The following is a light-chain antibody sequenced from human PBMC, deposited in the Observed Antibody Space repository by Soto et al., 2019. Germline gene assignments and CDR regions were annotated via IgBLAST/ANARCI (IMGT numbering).Light chain of an antibody. CDR3: QQYRSWPRT. CDR2: GAS. J-gene: IGKJ1*01. V-gene: IGKV3-15*01. CDR1: QSLSDT. Sequence: EIVMTQSPATLSVCPGERATLSCRASQSLSDTLAWYQQKPGQAPRLLIYGASTRATGIPARFTGSGSGTEFTLTISSLQSEDIAVYYCQQYRSWPRTFGQGTKVEIK.